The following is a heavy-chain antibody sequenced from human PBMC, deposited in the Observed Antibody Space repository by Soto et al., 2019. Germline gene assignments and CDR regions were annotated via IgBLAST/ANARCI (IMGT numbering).Heavy chain of an antibody. CDR1: GGSISSGGYY. CDR2: IYYSGST. V-gene: IGHV4-31*03. J-gene: IGHJ4*02. D-gene: IGHD3-22*01. Sequence: SETLSLTCTVPGGSISSGGYYWSWIRQHPGKGLEWIGYIYYSGSTYYNPSLKSRVTISVDTSKNQFSLKLSSVTAADTAVYYCARGMYYYDSSGYYPHYYFDYWGQGTLVTVSS. CDR3: ARGMYYYDSSGYYPHYYFDY.